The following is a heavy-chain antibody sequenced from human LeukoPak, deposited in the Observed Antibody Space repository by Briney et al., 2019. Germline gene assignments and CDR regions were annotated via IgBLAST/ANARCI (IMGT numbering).Heavy chain of an antibody. V-gene: IGHV1-2*02. CDR1: GYTFTDYY. CDR2: IHPPSGGT. CDR3: VRDPGWLQVDY. Sequence: GAPVTVSCKASGYTFTDYYIHWVRQAPGQGLEWMGWIHPPSGGTNYAEKLQGRVTMTRDTSISTAYMELTRLTSDDAGVYYCVRDPGWLQVDYWGQGTLLTVSS. D-gene: IGHD5-24*01. J-gene: IGHJ4*02.